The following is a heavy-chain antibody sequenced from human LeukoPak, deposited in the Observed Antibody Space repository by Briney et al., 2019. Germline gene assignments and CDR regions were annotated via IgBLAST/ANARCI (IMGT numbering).Heavy chain of an antibody. CDR1: GFTFSSSA. V-gene: IGHV3-23*01. J-gene: IGHJ4*02. Sequence: GGSLRLSCTASGFTFSSSAMSWVRQAPGKGLEWVSTITRSGGRTFYADSVKGRFTISRDNSKNTLSLQMNSLRAEDTAVYYCAKDRTWEVPHYCDSWGQGTLVTVSS. CDR2: ITRSGGRT. CDR3: AKDRTWEVPHYCDS. D-gene: IGHD1-26*01.